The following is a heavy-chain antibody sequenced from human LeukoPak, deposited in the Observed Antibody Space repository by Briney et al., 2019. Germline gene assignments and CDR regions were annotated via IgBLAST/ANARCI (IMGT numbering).Heavy chain of an antibody. D-gene: IGHD6-19*01. CDR3: ARGWASASAWYEFDY. CDR1: GFTFRSHA. V-gene: IGHV3-23*01. Sequence: PGGSLTLSCTASGFTFRSHAMRCIRKSPGKGLEWVSVSTGTGGTTKYEDSVKGRFTISRDNSKNTLYLQMNSLRAEDTALYFCARGWASASAWYEFDYWGHGTLVTVSS. CDR2: STGTGGTT. J-gene: IGHJ4*01.